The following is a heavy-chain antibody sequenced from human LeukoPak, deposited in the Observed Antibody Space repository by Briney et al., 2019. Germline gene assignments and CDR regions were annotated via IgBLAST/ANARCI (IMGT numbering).Heavy chain of an antibody. Sequence: SETLSLTCAVYGGSFSGYYWSWIRQPPGKGLEWIGRIYYSGSTYYNASLKSRFTISVDTSKNKFSLKLNSLTAEDTAVYYCAKIRITVFGEFINFDYWGQGTLVTVSS. CDR3: AKIRITVFGEFINFDY. V-gene: IGHV4-34*01. CDR2: IYYSGST. J-gene: IGHJ4*02. D-gene: IGHD3-3*01. CDR1: GGSFSGYY.